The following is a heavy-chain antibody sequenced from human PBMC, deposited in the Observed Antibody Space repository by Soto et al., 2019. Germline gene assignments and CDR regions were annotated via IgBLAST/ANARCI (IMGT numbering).Heavy chain of an antibody. CDR1: GGTFSRYT. V-gene: IGHV1-69*02. Sequence: HVNLVQSGAEVKKPGSSVKVSCKASGGTFSRYTISWVRQAPGQGLEWMGRIIPILGIAHYAQKFQGRVTIPADKSTSTAYMELGSLRSEDTAVYYCALGSGSYWVDYYFYYMVFWGKGTTVTVSS. CDR2: IIPILGIA. D-gene: IGHD3-10*01. J-gene: IGHJ6*03. CDR3: ALGSGSYWVDYYFYYMVF.